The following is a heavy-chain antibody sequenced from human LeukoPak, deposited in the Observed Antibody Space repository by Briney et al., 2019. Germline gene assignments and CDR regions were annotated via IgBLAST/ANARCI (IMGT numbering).Heavy chain of an antibody. CDR3: ARDGCSSTSCYTDYNYYGMDV. J-gene: IGHJ6*02. CDR2: IYTSGST. Sequence: SETLSLTCTVSGGSLSSYYWSWIRQPAGKGLEWIGRIYTSGSTNYNPSHKSRVTMSVDTSKNQFSLKLSSVTAADTAVYYCARDGCSSTSCYTDYNYYGMDVWGQGTTVTVSS. V-gene: IGHV4-4*07. CDR1: GGSLSSYY. D-gene: IGHD2-2*02.